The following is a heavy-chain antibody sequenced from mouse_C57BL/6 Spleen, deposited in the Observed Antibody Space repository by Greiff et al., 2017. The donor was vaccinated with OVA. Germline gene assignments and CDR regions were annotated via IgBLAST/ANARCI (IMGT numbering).Heavy chain of an antibody. CDR3: ARRDYDY. Sequence: EVHLVESGGDLVKPGGSLKLSCAASGFTFSSYGMSWVRQAPEKRLEWVATISSGGSYIYYPDSVKGRFTISRDNAKNTLYLQMSSLKSEDTAMYYCARRDYDYWGQGTLVTVSA. V-gene: IGHV5-6*01. D-gene: IGHD2-4*01. CDR2: ISSGGSYI. CDR1: GFTFSSYG. J-gene: IGHJ3*01.